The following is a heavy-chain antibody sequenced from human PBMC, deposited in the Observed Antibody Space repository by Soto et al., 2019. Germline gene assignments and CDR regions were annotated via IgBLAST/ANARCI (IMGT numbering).Heavy chain of an antibody. J-gene: IGHJ4*02. D-gene: IGHD4-17*01. Sequence: QITLKESGPTLVKPTQTLTLTCTFSGFALSTREVGVGWIRQPPGKALEWLALFYWDDDKRYSPSLKSRLTITKDTSKNQVVLTMTNMDPVETATYYCAHNRDYGQDDYWGQGTLVTVSS. CDR3: AHNRDYGQDDY. V-gene: IGHV2-5*02. CDR1: GFALSTREVG. CDR2: FYWDDDK.